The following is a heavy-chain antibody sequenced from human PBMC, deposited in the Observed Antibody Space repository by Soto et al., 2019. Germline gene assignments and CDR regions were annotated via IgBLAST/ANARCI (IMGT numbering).Heavy chain of an antibody. CDR3: ASGRIVPLNY. CDR1: GFTFSSYA. Sequence: QVQLVESGGGVVQPGRSLRLSCAASGFTFSSYAMHWVRQAPGKGLEWVAVISYDGSNKYYADSVKGRFTISRDNSKNTLYLQMNSLRAEDTAVYYCASGRIVPLNYWGQGTLVTVSS. V-gene: IGHV3-30-3*01. D-gene: IGHD2-21*01. CDR2: ISYDGSNK. J-gene: IGHJ4*02.